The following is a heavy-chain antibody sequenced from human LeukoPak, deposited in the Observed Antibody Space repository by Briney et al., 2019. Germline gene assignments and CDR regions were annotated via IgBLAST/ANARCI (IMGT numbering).Heavy chain of an antibody. CDR2: INHSVST. Sequence: SETLSLTSAVYAGSFSGYYWSWIRPRPGNGLEWSGEINHSVSTNYNPSLKRRATTSVDTSKNQFSLKLSSVQPAGTAVYYCARARGYSSGWSYYYYGMIVWGQGTTVTVSS. CDR1: AGSFSGYY. V-gene: IGHV4-34*01. J-gene: IGHJ6*01. D-gene: IGHD6-19*01. CDR3: ARARGYSSGWSYYYYGMIV.